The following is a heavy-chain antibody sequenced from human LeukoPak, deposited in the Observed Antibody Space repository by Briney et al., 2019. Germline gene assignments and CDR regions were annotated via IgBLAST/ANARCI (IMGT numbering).Heavy chain of an antibody. Sequence: SETLSLTCTVSGGSISSYYWSWIRQPPGKGLEWIGYIYYSGSTNYNPSLKSRVTISVDTSKNQFSLKLSSVTAADTAVYYCARGQEIYCSSTSCHYFDYWGQGTLVTVSS. CDR1: GGSISSYY. CDR3: ARGQEIYCSSTSCHYFDY. V-gene: IGHV4-59*01. J-gene: IGHJ4*02. D-gene: IGHD2-2*01. CDR2: IYYSGST.